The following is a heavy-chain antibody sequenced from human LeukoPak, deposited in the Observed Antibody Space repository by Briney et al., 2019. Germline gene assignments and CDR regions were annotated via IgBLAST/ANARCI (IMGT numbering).Heavy chain of an antibody. CDR2: IYRGGST. D-gene: IGHD2-15*01. V-gene: IGHV3-66*01. J-gene: IGHJ4*02. CDR3: ARVESWYCGGGSCYGGDYYFDY. CDR1: GFTVGSNY. Sequence: TGGSLRLSCAASGFTVGSNYMSWVRQAPGKGLEWVSIIYRGGSTNYSDYVKGRFTISRDTSKNTLYLQMNSLRAEDTAVYYCARVESWYCGGGSCYGGDYYFDYWGQGTLVTVSS.